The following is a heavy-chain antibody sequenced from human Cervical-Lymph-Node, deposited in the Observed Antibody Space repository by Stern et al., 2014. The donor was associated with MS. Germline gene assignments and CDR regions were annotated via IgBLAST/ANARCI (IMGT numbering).Heavy chain of an antibody. J-gene: IGHJ2*01. D-gene: IGHD6-13*01. V-gene: IGHV1-69*06. CDR3: ATKTKEAARKWFFDL. CDR2: IIPGVDKT. CDR1: GGTFRSYT. Sequence: QVQLVQSGAEVKKPGSSVKVSCTTSGGTFRSYTFGWVRQAPGQGLEWVCLIIPGVDKTSYAQKFHGSITVTARISTTTAYMELTSLTSEDTALYFWATKTKEAARKWFFDLWGRGTLIAVSS.